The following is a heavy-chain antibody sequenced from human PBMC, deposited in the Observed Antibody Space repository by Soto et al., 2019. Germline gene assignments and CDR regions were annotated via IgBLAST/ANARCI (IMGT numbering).Heavy chain of an antibody. D-gene: IGHD2-2*01. V-gene: IGHV1-69*13. CDR2: IIPIFGTA. CDR1: GGTFSSYA. Sequence: ASVKVSCKASGGTFSSYAISWVRQAPGQGLEWMGGIIPIFGTANYAQKFQGRVTITADESTSTAYMELSSLRSEDTAVYYCARVTDCSSTSCNWFDPWGQGTLVTVSS. CDR3: ARVTDCSSTSCNWFDP. J-gene: IGHJ5*02.